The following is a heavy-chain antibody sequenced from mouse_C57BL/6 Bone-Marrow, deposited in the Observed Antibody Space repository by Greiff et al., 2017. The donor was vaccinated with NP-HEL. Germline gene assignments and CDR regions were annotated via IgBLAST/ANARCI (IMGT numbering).Heavy chain of an antibody. D-gene: IGHD1-1*01. CDR2: INYDGSST. V-gene: IGHV5-16*01. CDR1: GFTFSDYY. Sequence: EVMLVESEGGLVQPGSSMKLSCTASGFTFSDYYMAWVRQVPEKGLEWVANINYDGSSTYYLDSLTSRFIISRDNAKNILYLQMSSLKSEDTATYYCARDPYYGSSAFDYWGQGTTLTVSS. CDR3: ARDPYYGSSAFDY. J-gene: IGHJ2*01.